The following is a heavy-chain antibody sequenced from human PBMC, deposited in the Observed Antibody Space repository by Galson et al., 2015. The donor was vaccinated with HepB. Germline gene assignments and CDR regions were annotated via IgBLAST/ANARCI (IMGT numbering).Heavy chain of an antibody. CDR3: ARVGPSGSGSYRRYFDS. V-gene: IGHV3-7*03. D-gene: IGHD3-10*01. Sequence: SLRLSCAASGFTFNDYWMSWVRQRPGKGLEWVANIKHDGSQKYYVDSVKGRFTISRDNTRNSLNLQMNNLTVDDTAVYYCARVGPSGSGSYRRYFDSWGQGTRVTVS. CDR2: IKHDGSQK. CDR1: GFTFNDYW. J-gene: IGHJ4*02.